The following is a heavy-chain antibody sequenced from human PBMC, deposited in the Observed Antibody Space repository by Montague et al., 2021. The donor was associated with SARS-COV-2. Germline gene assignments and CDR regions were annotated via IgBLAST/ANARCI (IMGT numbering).Heavy chain of an antibody. V-gene: IGHV4-61*02. CDR1: YY. CDR3: ARGFGTTNFDY. Sequence: YYWSWIRQPAGKGLEWIGRIYTSGTINYTPSLQSRVTISVDTSKNQFSLKLNSVTAADTAVYYCARGFGTTNFDYWGQGTLVTVSS. D-gene: IGHD4-17*01. CDR2: IYTSGTI. J-gene: IGHJ4*02.